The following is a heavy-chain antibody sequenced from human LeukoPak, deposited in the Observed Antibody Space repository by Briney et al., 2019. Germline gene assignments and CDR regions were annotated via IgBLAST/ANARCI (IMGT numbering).Heavy chain of an antibody. J-gene: IGHJ4*02. CDR2: IDPSSTYI. CDR1: GFTVSSNY. V-gene: IGHV3-21*01. Sequence: GGSLRLSCAASGFTVSSNYMSWVRQAPGKGLEWVSSIDPSSTYIYYADSVKGRFTISRDNAQNSLYLQMNSLSAEDTAVYYCTRGSYGDYEYWGQGTLVTVSS. D-gene: IGHD4-17*01. CDR3: TRGSYGDYEY.